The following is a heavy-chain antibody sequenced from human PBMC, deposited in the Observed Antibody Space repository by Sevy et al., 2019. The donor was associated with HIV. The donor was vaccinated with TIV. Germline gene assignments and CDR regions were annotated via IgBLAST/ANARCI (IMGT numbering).Heavy chain of an antibody. J-gene: IGHJ5*02. D-gene: IGHD6-13*01. CDR3: AGVNPRTLHYSSSWYEGSLWIDP. Sequence: GGSLRLSCAASGFTFSSYAMHWVRQAPGKGLEWVAVISYDGSNKYYADSVKGRFTISRDNSKNTLYLQMNDLRAEDTAGYYCAGVNPRTLHYSSSWYEGSLWIDPWGQGTLVTVSS. CDR2: ISYDGSNK. V-gene: IGHV3-30*04. CDR1: GFTFSSYA.